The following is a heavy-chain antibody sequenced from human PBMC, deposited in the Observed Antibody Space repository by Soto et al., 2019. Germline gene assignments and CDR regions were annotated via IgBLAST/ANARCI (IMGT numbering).Heavy chain of an antibody. D-gene: IGHD6-6*01. V-gene: IGHV4-39*07. J-gene: IGHJ4*02. CDR3: ARARGDSSSSYFDY. CDR2: IYYSGST. Sequence: PSETLSLTCTVSGGSISSSSYYWGWIRQPPGKGLEWIGSIYYSGSTYYNPSLKSRVTISVDTSKNQFSLKLSSVTAADTAVYYCARARGDSSSSYFDYWGQGTLVTVSS. CDR1: GGSISSSSYY.